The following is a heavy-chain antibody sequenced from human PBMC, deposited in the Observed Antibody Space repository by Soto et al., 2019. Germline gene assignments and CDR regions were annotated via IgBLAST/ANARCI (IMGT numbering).Heavy chain of an antibody. V-gene: IGHV2-5*02. CDR1: GFSLSTSGVG. D-gene: IGHD3-10*01. J-gene: IGHJ4*02. Sequence: QITLKESGPTLVKPTQTLTLTCTFSGFSLSTSGVGVGWIRQPPGKALEWLALIYWDDDKRYSPSLKSRLTIPKDPSQNHVVLTLTNMDPVDPAPYYFSRCLCFGELAHDYWGQGTLITVSS. CDR3: SRCLCFGELAHDY. CDR2: IYWDDDK.